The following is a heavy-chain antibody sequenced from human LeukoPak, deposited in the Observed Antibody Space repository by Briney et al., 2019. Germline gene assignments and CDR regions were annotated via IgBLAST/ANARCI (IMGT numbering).Heavy chain of an antibody. V-gene: IGHV1-2*02. CDR1: GYTFTGYY. J-gene: IGHJ4*02. D-gene: IGHD3-16*02. CDR3: ARSSMITFGGVIAQFDY. Sequence: ASVKVSCKASGYTFTGYYMHWVRQAPGQGLEWMGWINPNSGGTNYAQKFQGRVTMTRDTSISTAYMELSRLRSDDTAVYYCARSSMITFGGVIAQFDYWGQGTLVTVSS. CDR2: INPNSGGT.